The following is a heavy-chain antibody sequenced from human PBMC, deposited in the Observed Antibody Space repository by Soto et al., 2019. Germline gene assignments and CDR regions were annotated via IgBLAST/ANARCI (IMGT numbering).Heavy chain of an antibody. V-gene: IGHV3-30-3*01. CDR3: ARETQPGITIFGVVIKNDAFDI. J-gene: IGHJ3*02. D-gene: IGHD3-3*01. Sequence: LRLSCAASGFTFSSYAMHWVRQAPGKGLEWVAVISYDGSNKYYADSVKGRFTISRDNSKNTLYLQMNSLRAEDTAVYYCARETQPGITIFGVVIKNDAFDIWGQGTMVT. CDR1: GFTFSSYA. CDR2: ISYDGSNK.